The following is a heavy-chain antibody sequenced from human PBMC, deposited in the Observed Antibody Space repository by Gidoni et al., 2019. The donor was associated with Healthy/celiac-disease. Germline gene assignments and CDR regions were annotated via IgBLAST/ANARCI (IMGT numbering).Heavy chain of an antibody. V-gene: IGHV3-30*02. J-gene: IGHJ6*02. Sequence: QVQLVESGGGVVQPGGSLRLSCAASGFTFSSSGMHWVRQAPGKGLEWGAFIRYDGSNKYYADSVKGRFTISRDNSKNTLYLQMNSLRAEDTAVYYCAKGVVAEVRYYYYGMDVWGQGTTVTVSS. CDR1: GFTFSSSG. D-gene: IGHD2-15*01. CDR3: AKGVVAEVRYYYYGMDV. CDR2: IRYDGSNK.